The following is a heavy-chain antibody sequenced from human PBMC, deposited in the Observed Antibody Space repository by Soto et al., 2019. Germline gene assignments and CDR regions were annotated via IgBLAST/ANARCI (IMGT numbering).Heavy chain of an antibody. V-gene: IGHV4-39*01. D-gene: IGHD2-21*02. J-gene: IGHJ3*02. CDR2: IYYSGST. CDR1: GGSISSSSYY. CDR3: ARRAGGNSFAFDI. Sequence: QLQLQESGPGLVKPSETLSLTCTVSGGSISSSSYYWGWIRQPPGKGLEWIGSIYYSGSTYYNPSLKRRVPISVDTSKIQCSLKLSSVTAADTAVYYCARRAGGNSFAFDIWGQGTMVTVSS.